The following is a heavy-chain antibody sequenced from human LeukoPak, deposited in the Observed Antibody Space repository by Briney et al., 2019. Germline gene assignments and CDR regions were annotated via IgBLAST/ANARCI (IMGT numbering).Heavy chain of an antibody. CDR3: ARRKDTAMAPFDY. CDR2: ISGSGGST. CDR1: GFTFSSYA. V-gene: IGHV3-23*01. J-gene: IGHJ4*02. Sequence: GGSLRLSCAASGFTFSSYAMSWVRQAPGKGLEWVSAISGSGGSTYYADSVKGRSTISRDNSKNTLYLQMNSLRAEDTAVYYCARRKDTAMAPFDYWGQGTLVTVSS. D-gene: IGHD5-18*01.